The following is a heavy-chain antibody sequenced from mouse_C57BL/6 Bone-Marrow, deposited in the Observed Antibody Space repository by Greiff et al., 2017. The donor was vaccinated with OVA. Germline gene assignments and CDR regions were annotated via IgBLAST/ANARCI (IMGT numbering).Heavy chain of an antibody. CDR1: GFTFTDYY. J-gene: IGHJ4*01. CDR3: ARYIRGHYYGSRYYAMDY. Sequence: EVKLMESGGGLVQPGGSLSLSCAASGFTFTDYYMSWVRQPPGKALEWLGFIRNKANGYTTEYSASVKGRFTISRDNSQSILYLQMNALRAEDSATYYCARYIRGHYYGSRYYAMDYWGQGTSVTVSS. V-gene: IGHV7-3*01. CDR2: IRNKANGYTT. D-gene: IGHD1-1*01.